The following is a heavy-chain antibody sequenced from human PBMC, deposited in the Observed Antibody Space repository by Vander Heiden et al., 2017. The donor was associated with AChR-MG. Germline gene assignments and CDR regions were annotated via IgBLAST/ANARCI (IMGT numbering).Heavy chain of an antibody. CDR3: ARTLAAADQFTCAFDI. V-gene: IGHV3-30-3*01. Sequence: QVQLVESGGGVVQPGRSLRLSCAASGFTFSSDAMHWVRQAPGKGLEWVAVISYDGSNKYYADSVKGRFTISRDNSKNTLYLQMNSLRAEDTAVYYCARTLAAADQFTCAFDIWGQGTMVTVSS. J-gene: IGHJ3*02. CDR1: GFTFSSDA. D-gene: IGHD6-13*01. CDR2: ISYDGSNK.